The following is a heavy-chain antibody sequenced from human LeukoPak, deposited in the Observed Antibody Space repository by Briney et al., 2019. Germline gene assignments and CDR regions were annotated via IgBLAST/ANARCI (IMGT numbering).Heavy chain of an antibody. CDR1: GGSSSSGDYY. CDR2: IYYSGIT. J-gene: IGHJ4*02. D-gene: IGHD2-15*01. Sequence: PSETLSLXCTVSGGSSSSGDYYWSWSRQPPGKGLEWIGYIYYSGITYYNPSLKSRVTISVDTSKNQFSLKLSSVTAADTAVYYCARDQGYCSGGSCFYYWGQGTLVTVSS. V-gene: IGHV4-30-4*08. CDR3: ARDQGYCSGGSCFYY.